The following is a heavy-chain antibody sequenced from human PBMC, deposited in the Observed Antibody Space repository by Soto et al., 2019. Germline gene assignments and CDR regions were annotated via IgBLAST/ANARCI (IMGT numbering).Heavy chain of an antibody. CDR1: GGTFGKRA. J-gene: IGHJ4*02. D-gene: IGHD2-8*02. Sequence: QVLLVQSGAEVRKPGSSVKVSCKASGGTFGKRAFNWVRQAPGQGLEWMGVIVPNFGTANYAQKFQGRLTITADESTTTLEVDLAYLTAEDTAMYYCARWGGLVEETGSSGALDFWGQGTPVTVS. V-gene: IGHV1-69*01. CDR2: IVPNFGTA. CDR3: ARWGGLVEETGSSGALDF.